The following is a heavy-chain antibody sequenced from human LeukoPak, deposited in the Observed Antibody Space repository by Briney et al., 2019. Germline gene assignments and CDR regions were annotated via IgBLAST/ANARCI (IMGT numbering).Heavy chain of an antibody. CDR1: GYTFTSYY. D-gene: IGHD3-16*02. Sequence: ASVKVSCKASGYTFTSYYIHGVRQAPGQGLEWMGIINPTDYSTHYAQKFQGRVTMTRDMSTSTVYMELSSLRSEDTAVYYCARDVGSKIWGSYRYAFDYWGQGTLVTVSS. CDR3: ARDVGSKIWGSYRYAFDY. V-gene: IGHV1-46*01. CDR2: INPTDYST. J-gene: IGHJ4*02.